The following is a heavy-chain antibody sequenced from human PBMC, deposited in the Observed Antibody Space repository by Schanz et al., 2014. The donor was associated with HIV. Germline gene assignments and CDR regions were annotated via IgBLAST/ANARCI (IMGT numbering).Heavy chain of an antibody. CDR2: IVPLFGKA. CDR3: AREPSFSGLDV. CDR1: GYTFTSYG. Sequence: QVHLVQSGAEVKKPGASVKVSCKASGYTFTSYGISWVRQAPGQGLEWVGGIVPLFGKADYAQKFQGRVTITADQSTDTSYLELSSLRSDDTAVYYCAREPSFSGLDVWGQGTTVIVSS. V-gene: IGHV1-69*19. J-gene: IGHJ6*02. D-gene: IGHD6-6*01.